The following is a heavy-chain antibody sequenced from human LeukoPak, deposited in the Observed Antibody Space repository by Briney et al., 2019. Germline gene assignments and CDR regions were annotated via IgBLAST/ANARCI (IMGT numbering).Heavy chain of an antibody. D-gene: IGHD3-10*01. CDR2: ISGSGGST. Sequence: PGGSLRLSCAASGFTFSSYAMSWVRQAPGKGLEWVSAISGSGGSTYYADSVKGRFTISRDNSKNTLYLQMNSLRDEDTAVYYCARDLGYYYGSGSYYSASGLFDYWGQGTLVTVSS. J-gene: IGHJ4*02. CDR1: GFTFSSYA. CDR3: ARDLGYYYGSGSYYSASGLFDY. V-gene: IGHV3-23*01.